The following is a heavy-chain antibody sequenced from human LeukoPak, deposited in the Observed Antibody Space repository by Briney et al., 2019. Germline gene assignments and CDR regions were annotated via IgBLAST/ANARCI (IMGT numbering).Heavy chain of an antibody. J-gene: IGHJ5*02. CDR2: INHSGST. Sequence: SETLSLTCAVYGGSFSGYYWSWIRQPPGKGLEWIGEINHSGSTNYNPSLKSRVTISVDTSKNQFSLKLSSVTAADTAVYYCARALLYCSGGSCYSIGNWSDPWGQGTLVTVSS. D-gene: IGHD2-15*01. CDR1: GGSFSGYY. V-gene: IGHV4-34*01. CDR3: ARALLYCSGGSCYSIGNWSDP.